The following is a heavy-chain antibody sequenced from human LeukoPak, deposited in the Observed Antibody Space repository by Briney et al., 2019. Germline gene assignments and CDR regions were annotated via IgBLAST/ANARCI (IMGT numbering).Heavy chain of an antibody. CDR2: INPNSGGT. V-gene: IGHV1-2*02. J-gene: IGHJ5*02. Sequence: GASVKVSCKTSGYTFTDYYMHWVRQATGQGLEWMGWINPNSGGTSSAQKFQGRVTMTRDTSITTVYMEVRWLTSDDTAIYYCARADRLHGGPYLIGPWGQGTLVTVSS. D-gene: IGHD2-21*01. CDR1: GYTFTDYY. CDR3: ARADRLHGGPYLIGP.